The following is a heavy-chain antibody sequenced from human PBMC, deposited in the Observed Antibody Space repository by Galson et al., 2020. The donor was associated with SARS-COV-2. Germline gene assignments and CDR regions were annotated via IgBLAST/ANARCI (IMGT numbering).Heavy chain of an antibody. D-gene: IGHD6-19*01. CDR3: ARGVAVAGPRAYEARHV. V-gene: IGHV1-69*04. J-gene: IGHJ3*01. CDR1: GGTFSTYG. Sequence: SVKVSCKPSGGTFSTYGISWVRQAPGQGLEWMGRIIPILGLTNYAQKFQGRVSITADKSPTTAYMELSSLESEDTAVYYCARGVAVAGPRAYEARHVWGQGTMVTVSS. CDR2: IIPILGLT.